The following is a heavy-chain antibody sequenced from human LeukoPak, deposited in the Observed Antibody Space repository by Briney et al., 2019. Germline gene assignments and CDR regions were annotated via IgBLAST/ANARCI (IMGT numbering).Heavy chain of an antibody. V-gene: IGHV3-48*04. Sequence: HPGGSLRLSCAASGFTFSSYSMNWVRQAPGKGLEWVSYISSSSTIYYADSVKGRFTISRDNAKNSLYLQMNSLRAEDTAVYYCARGIVVVVAATDYWGQGTLVTVSS. J-gene: IGHJ4*02. D-gene: IGHD2-15*01. CDR1: GFTFSSYS. CDR2: ISSSSTI. CDR3: ARGIVVVVAATDY.